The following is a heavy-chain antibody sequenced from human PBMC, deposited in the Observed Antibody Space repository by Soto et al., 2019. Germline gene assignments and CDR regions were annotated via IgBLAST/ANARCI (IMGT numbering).Heavy chain of an antibody. CDR1: VASVTSNY. Sequence: SKTRSPTCIFSVASVTSNYSNWIRQPPEKGREWIGQTYYNGNTHSNPSLKSPVTLSLAMSQTQSSLNLTSATAAHTPAYYSGRGTDSTQFSSYYYGVDVWGQGTTVTVSS. CDR2: TYYNGNT. D-gene: IGHD2-8*02. CDR3: GRGTDSTQFSSYYYGVDV. J-gene: IGHJ6*02. V-gene: IGHV4-59*02.